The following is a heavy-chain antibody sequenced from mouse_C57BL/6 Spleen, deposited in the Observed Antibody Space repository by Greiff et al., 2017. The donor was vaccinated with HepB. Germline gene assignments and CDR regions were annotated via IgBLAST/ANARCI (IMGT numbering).Heavy chain of an antibody. J-gene: IGHJ3*01. D-gene: IGHD2-4*01. CDR3: TRSLGGLRGTWFAY. Sequence: EVKLVESGTVLARPGASVKMSCKTSGYTFTSYWMHWVKQRPGQGLEWIGAIYPGNSDTSYNQKFKGKAKLTAVTSASTAYMELSSLTNEDSAVYYCTRSLGGLRGTWFAYWGQGTLVTVSA. CDR2: IYPGNSDT. V-gene: IGHV1-5*01. CDR1: GYTFTSYW.